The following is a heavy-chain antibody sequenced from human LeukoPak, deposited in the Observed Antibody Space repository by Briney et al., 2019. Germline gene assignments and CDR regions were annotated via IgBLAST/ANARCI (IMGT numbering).Heavy chain of an antibody. CDR2: IIPIFGTA. CDR1: GGTFSSYA. Sequence: SVKVSCKASGGTFSSYAISWVRQAPGQGLEWMGGIIPIFGTANYAQKFQGRVTITTDESTSTAYMELSSLRSEDTAVYYCAIKYCSGGGCYNYYYYMDVWGKGTTVTVSS. D-gene: IGHD2-15*01. J-gene: IGHJ6*03. CDR3: AIKYCSGGGCYNYYYYMDV. V-gene: IGHV1-69*05.